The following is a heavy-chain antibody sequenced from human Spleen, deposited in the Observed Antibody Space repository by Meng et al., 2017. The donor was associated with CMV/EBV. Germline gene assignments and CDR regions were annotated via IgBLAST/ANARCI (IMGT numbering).Heavy chain of an antibody. J-gene: IGHJ4*02. D-gene: IGHD4-17*01. V-gene: IGHV4-39*07. CDR3: ARELLQGGDYCY. CDR2: IYSRGNT. CDR1: GGSISSSSYY. Sequence: QLQLQEPGAGLVKPSETLSLSCPVSGGSISSSSYYWGWIRQPRGKGLEWIGSIYSRGNTYYNPSLKSRVTISVDSSKNQFSLTLSSVTAADTAVYYCARELLQGGDYCYWGQGTLVTVSS.